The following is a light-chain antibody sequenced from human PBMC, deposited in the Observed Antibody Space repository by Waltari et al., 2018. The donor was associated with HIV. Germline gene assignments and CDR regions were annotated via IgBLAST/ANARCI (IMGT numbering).Light chain of an antibody. V-gene: IGKV1-39*01. Sequence: DIQMTQSPSSLSASVGDRVTITCRASQSISTSLNWYQQKPGKAPKLLIYAASSLQSGVPSRFSGSGSGTDFTLTISSLQPDDFATYYCQQSYSTPGYTFGQGTKLEIK. CDR1: QSISTS. CDR3: QQSYSTPGYT. J-gene: IGKJ2*01. CDR2: AAS.